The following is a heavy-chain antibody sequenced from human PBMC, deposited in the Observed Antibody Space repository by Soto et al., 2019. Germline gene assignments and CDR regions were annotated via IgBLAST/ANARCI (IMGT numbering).Heavy chain of an antibody. Sequence: XGTLSLTGTVSGGSPNNSYWSWIRQPAGKGLEWIGRIYTTGNTNYKSSLRSRVTMSVDTSKKQFSLKLRFLTAADTAMYYCARGSLQFDPWGQGTLVTVSS. CDR3: ARGSLQFDP. CDR2: IYTTGNT. J-gene: IGHJ5*02. V-gene: IGHV4-4*07. CDR1: GGSPNNSY.